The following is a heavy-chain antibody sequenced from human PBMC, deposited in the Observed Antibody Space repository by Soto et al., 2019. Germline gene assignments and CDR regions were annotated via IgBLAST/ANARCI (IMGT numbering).Heavy chain of an antibody. J-gene: IGHJ6*02. D-gene: IGHD4-4*01. CDR1: GGTFSSYA. CDR3: ARGTVPYYYYGMDV. V-gene: IGHV1-69*06. CDR2: IIPIFGTA. Sequence: AASVKVSCKASGGTFSSYAISWVRQAPGQGLEWMGGIIPIFGTANYAQKFQGRVTITADKSTSTAYMELSSLRSEDTAVYYCARGTVPYYYYGMDVWGQGTTVTVSS.